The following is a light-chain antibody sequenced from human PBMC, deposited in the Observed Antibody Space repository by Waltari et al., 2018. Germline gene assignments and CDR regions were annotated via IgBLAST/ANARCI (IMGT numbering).Light chain of an antibody. CDR2: EVS. CDR3: SSDASRIAGL. J-gene: IGLJ2*01. CDR1: SSDIGAYDR. Sequence: QAALTQSPSVSGSPGQSVTISCTGSSSDIGAYDRVSWYQQYPGKAPKLVIYEVSKRPSWVSDRFAGSKSGNTASLTISGVQAEDEADYYCSSDASRIAGLFGGGTRLTVL. V-gene: IGLV2-14*01.